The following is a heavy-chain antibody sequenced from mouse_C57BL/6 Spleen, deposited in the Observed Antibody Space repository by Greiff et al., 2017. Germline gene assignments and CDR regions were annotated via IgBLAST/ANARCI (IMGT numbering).Heavy chain of an antibody. J-gene: IGHJ2*01. Sequence: QVQLQQSGPELVKPGASVKISCKASGYAFSSSWMNWVKQRPGKGLEWIGRIYPGDGDTNYNGKFKGKATLTADKSSSTAYMQLSSLTSEDSAVYFCARDSSGEIYFDYWGQGTTLTVSS. CDR1: GYAFSSSW. D-gene: IGHD3-2*02. CDR2: IYPGDGDT. V-gene: IGHV1-82*01. CDR3: ARDSSGEIYFDY.